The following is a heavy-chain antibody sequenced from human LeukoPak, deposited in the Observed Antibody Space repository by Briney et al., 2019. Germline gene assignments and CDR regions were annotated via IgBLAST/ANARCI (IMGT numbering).Heavy chain of an antibody. CDR2: INSNGSST. J-gene: IGHJ4*02. CDR3: TRYRSSDFDY. D-gene: IGHD6-19*01. CDR1: GFTFSSYW. V-gene: IGHV3-74*01. Sequence: GGSLRLSCAASGFTFSSYWMYWVRQAPGKGLVWVSRINSNGSSTSYADSVKGRFTISRDNAKNTLYLQMNSLRAEDTAVYYCTRYRSSDFDYWGQGTLVTVSS.